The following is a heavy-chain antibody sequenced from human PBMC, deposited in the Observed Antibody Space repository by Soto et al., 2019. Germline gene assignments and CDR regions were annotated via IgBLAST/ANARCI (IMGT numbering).Heavy chain of an antibody. CDR1: GYTLTGYY. Sequence: ASVKVSCKASGYTLTGYYMHWVRQAPGQGLEWMGWINPNSGGTNYAQKFQGRVTMTGDTSISTAYMELSRLRSDDTAVYYCAREKGITIFGVVPSMDVWGQGTTVTVSS. CDR2: INPNSGGT. D-gene: IGHD3-3*01. J-gene: IGHJ6*02. V-gene: IGHV1-2*02. CDR3: AREKGITIFGVVPSMDV.